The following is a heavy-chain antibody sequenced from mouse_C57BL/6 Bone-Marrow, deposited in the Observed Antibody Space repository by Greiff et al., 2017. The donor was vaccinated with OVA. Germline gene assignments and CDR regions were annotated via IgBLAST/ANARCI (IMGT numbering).Heavy chain of an antibody. Sequence: VQLQQSGAELVRPGTSVKVSCKASGYAFTNYLIEWVKQRPGQGLEWIGVINPGSGGTNYNEKFKGKATLTADNSSRTAYMQLSSLTSEDAAVYFYARRTTNEDYWGQGTTLTVSA. D-gene: IGHD5-5*01. CDR1: GYAFTNYL. J-gene: IGHJ2*01. CDR3: ARRTTNEDY. V-gene: IGHV1-54*01. CDR2: INPGSGGT.